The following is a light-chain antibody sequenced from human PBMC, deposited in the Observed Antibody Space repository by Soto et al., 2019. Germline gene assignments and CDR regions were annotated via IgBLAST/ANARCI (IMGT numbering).Light chain of an antibody. V-gene: IGKV3-11*01. CDR3: QQRSNWPLT. Sequence: EIVLTQSPATLSLSPGERATLYCRASQSVRSYLACYQQKIGQAPRLLIYDASNRATGIPARFSGSGSGTDFTLTISSLEPEDFAVYYCQQRSNWPLTFGGGTKVEIK. CDR2: DAS. J-gene: IGKJ4*01. CDR1: QSVRSY.